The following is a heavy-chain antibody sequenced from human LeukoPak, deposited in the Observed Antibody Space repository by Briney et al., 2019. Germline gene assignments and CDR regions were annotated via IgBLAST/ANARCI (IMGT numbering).Heavy chain of an antibody. J-gene: IGHJ5*02. CDR1: GYSFILYG. CDR2: ISTSTGDT. Sequence: APVKVSCKTSGYSFILYGISWVRQAPGQGPEWMGWISTSTGDTKYTQKFQGRVTLTTDTSTSTAYMELSSLRSDDTAVYYCARDHIKRFGDRKNWFDPWGQGTLVTVSS. D-gene: IGHD3-10*01. CDR3: ARDHIKRFGDRKNWFDP. V-gene: IGHV1-18*01.